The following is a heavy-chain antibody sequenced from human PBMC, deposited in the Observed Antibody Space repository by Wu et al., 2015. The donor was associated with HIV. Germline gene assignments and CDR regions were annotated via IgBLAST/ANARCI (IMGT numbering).Heavy chain of an antibody. CDR2: IIPAFGTT. Sequence: QVQLVQSGAEVKKPGSSVKVSCKASGDTFNIFAINWLRQAPGQGLEWMGGIIPAFGTTDYAGKFQGRVTISADDSANTAYMELKTLTSEDTAVYYCARPWQLRNGWPXFDYWGQGTLVHRLL. CDR1: GDTFNIFA. CDR3: ARPWQLRNGWPXFDY. D-gene: IGHD4-23*01. V-gene: IGHV1-69*12. J-gene: IGHJ4*02.